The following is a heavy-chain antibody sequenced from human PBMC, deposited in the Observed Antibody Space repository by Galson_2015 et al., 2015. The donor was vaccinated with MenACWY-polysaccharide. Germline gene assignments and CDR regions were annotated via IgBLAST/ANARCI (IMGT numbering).Heavy chain of an antibody. V-gene: IGHV1-18*01. CDR3: ARDYPETSAWCF. Sequence: SVKVSCKASGFTFNTYGVAWVRQAPGQGLEWVGDIYAYSGDTNYARKFQDRVTRTRDTSTSTAYMELRSLTFDDTAVYYCARDYPETSAWCFRGQGPQLTVSS. D-gene: IGHD4/OR15-4a*01. CDR1: GFTFNTYG. CDR2: IYAYSGDT. J-gene: IGHJ4*02.